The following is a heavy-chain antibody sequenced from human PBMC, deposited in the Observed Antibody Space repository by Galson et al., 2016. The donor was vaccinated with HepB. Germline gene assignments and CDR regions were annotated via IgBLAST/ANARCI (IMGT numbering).Heavy chain of an antibody. CDR1: GYMFTSYG. Sequence: SVKVSCKASGYMFTSYGISWVRQAPGQGLEWVGWISVFNGDTNYAQKFQGRVTMSRDTSTSAIYMELSSLRSGDTAVYYCARGPKGRCATATSFYYYGMDVWGQGTTVTVSS. CDR2: ISVFNGDT. D-gene: IGHD2-15*01. V-gene: IGHV1-18*01. J-gene: IGHJ6*02. CDR3: ARGPKGRCATATSFYYYGMDV.